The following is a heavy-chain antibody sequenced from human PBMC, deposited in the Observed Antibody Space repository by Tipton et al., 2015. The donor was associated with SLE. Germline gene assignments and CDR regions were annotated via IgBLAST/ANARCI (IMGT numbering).Heavy chain of an antibody. CDR2: IYSSGST. CDR1: GGSISSYY. D-gene: IGHD1-7*01. V-gene: IGHV4-4*08. J-gene: IGHJ4*02. CDR3: AKKKGGTMEDY. Sequence: TLSLTCTVSGGSISSYYWSWLRQPPGKGLEWIGYIYSSGSTNYNPSLKSRVTISVDTSKNQFSLKLSSVTAADTAVYYCAKKKGGTMEDYSGQGTLVTVSS.